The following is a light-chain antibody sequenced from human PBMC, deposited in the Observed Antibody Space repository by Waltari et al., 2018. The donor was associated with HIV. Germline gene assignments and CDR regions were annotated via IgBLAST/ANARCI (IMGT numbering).Light chain of an antibody. Sequence: DIVMTQSPLSLPVTPGEAASISCRSSQSLFHNNGNNDLDWYVQMPGQSPQLVIYLGSSRASGVPDRFSGSGSGTDFTLKISRVEAEDVGIYYCMQALQTPRTFGQGTKLEIK. J-gene: IGKJ2*01. CDR1: QSLFHNNGNND. V-gene: IGKV2-28*01. CDR3: MQALQTPRT. CDR2: LGS.